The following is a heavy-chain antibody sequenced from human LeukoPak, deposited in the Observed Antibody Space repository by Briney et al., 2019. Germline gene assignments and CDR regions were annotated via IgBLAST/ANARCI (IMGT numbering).Heavy chain of an antibody. CDR1: GKTLSELS. Sequence: ASVKVSCKVSGKTLSELSMHWVRQAPGKRLEWMGGFDPENGETIYAQMFQGRVTLTEDRSTDTTYMEMSSLRSEDTAVYYCAKGGSNPGRHNSAWGSMDVWGQGTTVTVSS. CDR2: FDPENGET. CDR3: AKGGSNPGRHNSAWGSMDV. V-gene: IGHV1-24*01. D-gene: IGHD3-16*01. J-gene: IGHJ6*02.